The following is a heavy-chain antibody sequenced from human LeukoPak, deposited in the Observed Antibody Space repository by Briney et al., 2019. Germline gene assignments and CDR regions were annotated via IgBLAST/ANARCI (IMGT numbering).Heavy chain of an antibody. CDR2: IYSGGST. Sequence: GGSLRLSCAASGYTVSSNYMSWVRQAPGKGLEWVSVIYSGGSTYYADFVKGRFTISRDNSKNTLYLQMNSLRAEDTAVYYCAMLGYSYGFFDYWGQGTLVTVSS. D-gene: IGHD5-18*01. CDR1: GYTVSSNY. V-gene: IGHV3-53*01. J-gene: IGHJ4*02. CDR3: AMLGYSYGFFDY.